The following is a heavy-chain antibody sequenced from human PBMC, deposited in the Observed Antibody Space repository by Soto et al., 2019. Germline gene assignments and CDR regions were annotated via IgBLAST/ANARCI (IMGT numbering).Heavy chain of an antibody. Sequence: ESGGGLVQPGGSLRLSCSASGFTFGNYAMRWVRQAPGKGLEWVSGITAGGGTTDYADSVKGRFTISRDNSKNTLYLQMSSLRVEDTAVYYCENAHRVYGSTWCFFDSWSQGSLVNGSS. CDR2: ITAGGGTT. D-gene: IGHD2-2*01. V-gene: IGHV3-23*01. J-gene: IGHJ4*02. CDR3: ENAHRVYGSTWCFFDS. CDR1: GFTFGNYA.